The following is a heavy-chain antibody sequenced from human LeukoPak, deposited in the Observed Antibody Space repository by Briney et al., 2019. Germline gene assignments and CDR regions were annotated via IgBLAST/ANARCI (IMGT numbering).Heavy chain of an antibody. J-gene: IGHJ4*02. V-gene: IGHV3-33*08. CDR1: GFTFSSYA. D-gene: IGHD2-2*01. CDR3: ARSNQLLGFVLDY. CDR2: IWYDGSNK. Sequence: GRSLRLSCAASGFTFSSYAMHWVRQAPGKGLEWVAVIWYDGSNKYYADSVKGRFTISRDNYKNTLYLQMNSLRAEDTAVYYCARSNQLLGFVLDYWGQGTLVTVSS.